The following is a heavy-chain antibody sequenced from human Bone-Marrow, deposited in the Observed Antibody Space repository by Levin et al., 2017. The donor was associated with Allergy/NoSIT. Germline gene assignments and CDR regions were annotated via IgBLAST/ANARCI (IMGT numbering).Heavy chain of an antibody. Sequence: GGSLRLSCAASGFTFSRYAMSWVRQSPGKGPEWVSFISDNSYTTHYADSVKGRFTISRDNSKNMLYLQMNSLRAEDTAIYYCAKDPPAVLGWYFDIWGRGTLVVVSS. J-gene: IGHJ2*01. CDR3: AKDPPAVLGWYFDI. CDR2: ISDNSYTT. CDR1: GFTFSRYA. D-gene: IGHD1-14*01. V-gene: IGHV3-23*01.